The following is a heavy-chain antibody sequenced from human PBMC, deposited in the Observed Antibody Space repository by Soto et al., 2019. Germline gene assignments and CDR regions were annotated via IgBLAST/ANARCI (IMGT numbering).Heavy chain of an antibody. V-gene: IGHV4-59*01. J-gene: IGHJ6*02. Sequence: PSETLSLTCTVSGGSISSYYWSWIRQPPGKGLEWIGYIYYSGSTNYNPSLKSRVTISVDTSKNQFSLKLSSVTAADTAVYYCARVLADSSGLYYYYYGMDVWGQGTTVTSP. CDR1: GGSISSYY. D-gene: IGHD6-19*01. CDR2: IYYSGST. CDR3: ARVLADSSGLYYYYYGMDV.